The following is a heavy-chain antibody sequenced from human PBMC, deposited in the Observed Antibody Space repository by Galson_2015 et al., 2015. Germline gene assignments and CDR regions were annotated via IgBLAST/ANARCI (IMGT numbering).Heavy chain of an antibody. CDR2: ISSSGSPI. CDR3: ASSSVTPPSAC. J-gene: IGHJ3*01. D-gene: IGHD5-18*01. CDR1: GFTFSSYE. V-gene: IGHV3-48*03. Sequence: SLRLSCAASGFTFSSYEMNWVRQAPGKGLEWVSYISSSGSPIYYANSVKGRFTISRDNAKNALYLQMNSLRAEDTAVYYCASSSVTPPSACCGQASMVTASS.